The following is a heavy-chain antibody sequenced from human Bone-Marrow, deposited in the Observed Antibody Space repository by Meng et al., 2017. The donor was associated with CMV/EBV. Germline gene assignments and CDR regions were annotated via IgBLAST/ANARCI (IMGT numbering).Heavy chain of an antibody. CDR2: INHSGST. J-gene: IGHJ6*02. D-gene: IGHD2-15*01. CDR1: GGSFSGYY. V-gene: IGHV4-34*01. CDR3: ARGVLGYCSGGSCYSGGMDV. Sequence: SETLSLTCAVYGGSFSGYYWSRIRQPPGKGLEWIGEINHSGSTNYNPSLKSRVTISVDKSKNQFSLKLSSVTAADTAVYYCARGVLGYCSGGSCYSGGMDVWGQGTTVTVSS.